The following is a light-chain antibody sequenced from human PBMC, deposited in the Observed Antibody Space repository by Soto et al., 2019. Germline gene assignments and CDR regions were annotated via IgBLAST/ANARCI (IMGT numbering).Light chain of an antibody. V-gene: IGKV4-1*01. Sequence: DIVMTQSPDSLAVSLGERATINCKSSQSVLYSSNNKNYLAWYQQKPGQPPKLLIYCASTRESGVPDRFSGSGSGTDFTLTISSLQAEDVAVYYCQQYYSTLTFGGGTKVDIK. CDR3: QQYYSTLT. J-gene: IGKJ4*01. CDR1: QSVLYSSNNKNY. CDR2: CAS.